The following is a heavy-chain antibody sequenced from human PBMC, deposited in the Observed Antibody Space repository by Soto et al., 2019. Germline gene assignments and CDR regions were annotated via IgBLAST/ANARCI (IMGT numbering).Heavy chain of an antibody. D-gene: IGHD7-27*01. CDR3: ARDPKTSGGQHWAFNYFDS. CDR1: GFLFSISP. J-gene: IGHJ4*02. CDR2: ISYDGTNK. Sequence: GVSLRPSCAASGFLFSISPMHWVRQAPGKGPEWVALISYDGTNKFYADSVKGRFTISRDNSKSTLYLQVDSLRPEDAAVYYCARDPKTSGGQHWAFNYFDSWGQGTLVTVSS. V-gene: IGHV3-30-3*01.